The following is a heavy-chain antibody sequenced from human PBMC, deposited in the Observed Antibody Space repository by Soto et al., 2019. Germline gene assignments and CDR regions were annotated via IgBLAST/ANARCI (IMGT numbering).Heavy chain of an antibody. J-gene: IGHJ6*02. CDR3: ARVYSIYFEDGDYYYGMDV. D-gene: IGHD6-13*01. CDR2: IIPIFGTA. Sequence: QVQLVQSGAEVKKPGSSVKVSCKASGGTFSSYAISWVRQAPGQGLEWMGGIIPIFGTANYAQKFQGRVTITADTSTSTAYMELSSLRSADTAVYYCARVYSIYFEDGDYYYGMDVCGQGTTVTVSS. CDR1: GGTFSSYA. V-gene: IGHV1-69*06.